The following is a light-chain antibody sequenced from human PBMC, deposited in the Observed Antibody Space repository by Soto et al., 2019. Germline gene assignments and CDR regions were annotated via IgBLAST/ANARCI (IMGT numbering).Light chain of an antibody. CDR3: CSYAGSNAWV. J-gene: IGLJ3*02. CDR1: SSDVGNYNF. V-gene: IGLV2-23*02. Sequence: QSVLTQPASVSGSPGQSITISCTGTSSDVGNYNFVSWYQQHPGKAPKLMIYEVSERPSGVSNRFSGSKSGNTASLTISGLQGEDEADYYCCSYAGSNAWVFGGGTKVTVL. CDR2: EVS.